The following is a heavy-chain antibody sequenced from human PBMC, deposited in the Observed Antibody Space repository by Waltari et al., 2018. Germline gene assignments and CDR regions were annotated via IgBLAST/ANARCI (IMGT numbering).Heavy chain of an antibody. J-gene: IGHJ4*02. V-gene: IGHV3-7*01. CDR3: ARGFLDS. Sequence: EVQMVESGGGLVQPGGSLRLSCTASGFTFSGYWMSWVRQTPEKGLEWVANIKQGGSDKYYGDSGKGRFTISRDNAENSVSLQMNNLRAEDTAVYYCARGFLDSWGQGTLVTVSS. CDR1: GFTFSGYW. CDR2: IKQGGSDK.